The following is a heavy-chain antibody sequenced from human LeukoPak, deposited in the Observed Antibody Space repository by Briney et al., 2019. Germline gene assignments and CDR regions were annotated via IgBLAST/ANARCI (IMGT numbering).Heavy chain of an antibody. D-gene: IGHD3-3*01. J-gene: IGHJ4*02. CDR1: GFNFSPYA. V-gene: IGHV3-30-3*01. CDR3: ARAYDFWSGPGGY. CDR2: ISNDGTTE. Sequence: GGSLRLSCVASGFNFSPYAVHWVRQAPGKGLEWVAIISNDGTTESYTDSVKGRFTISRDNAKNSLYLQMNSLRAEDTAVYYCARAYDFWSGPGGYWGQGTLVTVSS.